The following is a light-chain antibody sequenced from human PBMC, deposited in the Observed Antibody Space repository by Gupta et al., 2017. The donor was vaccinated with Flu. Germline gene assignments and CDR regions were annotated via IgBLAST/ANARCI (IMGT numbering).Light chain of an antibody. CDR3: KSYTNRSTGVLV. V-gene: IGLV2-14*01. CDR2: EVR. Sequence: QSALTQPASVSGSPGQSITISCTGTSSDVGGYNYVSWSQQHPGKAPKLMIYEVRNRPSGGSTRCSGSKSGTTAAITISGLQAEDEADYYCKSYTNRSTGVLVFGTGTKVTVL. CDR1: SSDVGGYNY. J-gene: IGLJ1*01.